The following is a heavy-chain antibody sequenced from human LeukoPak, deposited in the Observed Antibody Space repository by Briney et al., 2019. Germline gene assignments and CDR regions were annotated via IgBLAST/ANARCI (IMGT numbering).Heavy chain of an antibody. D-gene: IGHD1-26*01. J-gene: IGHJ4*02. V-gene: IGHV1-46*01. CDR3: VRDLVGGGII. CDR1: GYTFTSYY. CDR2: INPNGGST. Sequence: SSVKVSCKASGYTFTSYYMHWVRQAPGQGLEWMGIINPNGGSTSYEQKFQGRVTMTRDTSTSTVYMELSSMRSEDTAVYYCVRDLVGGGIIWGQGPLVTVSS.